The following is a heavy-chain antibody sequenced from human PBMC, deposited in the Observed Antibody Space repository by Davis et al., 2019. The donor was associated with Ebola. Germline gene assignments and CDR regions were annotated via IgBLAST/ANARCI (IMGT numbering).Heavy chain of an antibody. CDR1: GFTFSIYA. CDR3: ARAKRFLEWLLPFDY. D-gene: IGHD3-3*01. CDR2: ISYDGNNI. Sequence: GGSLRLSCAASGFTFSIYAMNWVRQAPGKGLEWVTTISYDGNNIYYADSVKGRFTISRDNSKNTLYLQMNSLRAEDTAVYYCARAKRFLEWLLPFDYWGQGTLVTVSS. V-gene: IGHV3-30-3*01. J-gene: IGHJ4*02.